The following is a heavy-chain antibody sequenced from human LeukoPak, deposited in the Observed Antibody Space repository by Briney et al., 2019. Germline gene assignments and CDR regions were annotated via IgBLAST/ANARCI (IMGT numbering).Heavy chain of an antibody. Sequence: ASVKVSCKASGCTFTGYYMHWVQQAPGQGLEWMGWINPNSGGTNYAQKFQGRVTMTRDTSISTAYMELSRLRSDDTAVYYCARYCSSTSCFDYWGQGTLVTVSS. CDR1: GCTFTGYY. J-gene: IGHJ4*02. CDR2: INPNSGGT. V-gene: IGHV1-2*02. D-gene: IGHD2-2*01. CDR3: ARYCSSTSCFDY.